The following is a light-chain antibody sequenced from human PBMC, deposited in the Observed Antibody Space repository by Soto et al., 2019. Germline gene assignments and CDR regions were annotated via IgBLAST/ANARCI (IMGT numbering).Light chain of an antibody. CDR2: GAS. Sequence: EIVLTQSPGTLSLSPGERATLSCRASQSVSSNYLGWYQQKPGQAPRLLIYGASSRATGIPDRFSGSGSGTDFSLTISRLEPEVFAVYSCQQYGCSTQTFGQANKVEIK. CDR3: QQYGCSTQT. CDR1: QSVSSNY. J-gene: IGKJ1*01. V-gene: IGKV3-20*01.